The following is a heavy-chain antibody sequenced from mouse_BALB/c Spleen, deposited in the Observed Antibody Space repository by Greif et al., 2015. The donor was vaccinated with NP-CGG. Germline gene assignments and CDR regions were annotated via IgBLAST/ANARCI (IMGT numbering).Heavy chain of an antibody. D-gene: IGHD1-1*01. CDR1: GFNIKDYY. CDR3: NANYDGAAWFAY. Sequence: EVQLQQSGAELVRSGASVKLSCTASGFNIKDYYMHWVKQRPEQGLEWIGWIDPENGDTEYAPKFQGKATMTADTSSNTAYLQLSSLTSEDTAVYYCNANYDGAAWFAYWGQGTLVTVSA. V-gene: IGHV14-4*02. CDR2: IDPENGDT. J-gene: IGHJ3*01.